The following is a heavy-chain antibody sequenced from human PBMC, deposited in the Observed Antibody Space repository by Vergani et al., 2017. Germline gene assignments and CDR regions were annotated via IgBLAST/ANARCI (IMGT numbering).Heavy chain of an antibody. CDR3: AGWGSTYQLLLDAFDI. V-gene: IGHV4-34*01. J-gene: IGHJ3*02. CDR2: INHSGST. Sequence: QVQLQQWGAGLLKPSETLSLTCAVYGGSFSGYYWSWIRQPPGKGLEWIGEINHSGSTNYNPSLKSRVTISVDTSKNQFSLKLSSVTAADTAVYYCAGWGSTYQLLLDAFDIWGQGTMVTVSS. CDR1: GGSFSGYY. D-gene: IGHD2-2*01.